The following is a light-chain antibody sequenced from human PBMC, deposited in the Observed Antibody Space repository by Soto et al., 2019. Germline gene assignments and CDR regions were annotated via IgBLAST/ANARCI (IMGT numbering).Light chain of an antibody. Sequence: QPVLTQSPSASASLGASVKLTCTLSSGPSDYAIAWHQQAEKGRRDLMKVKSDGSHSKGDGIPDRLSGSSSGAERYLTISSLQSEDEDDYCCQTWATGIRVFGGGTKLTVL. V-gene: IGLV4-69*01. CDR2: VKSDGSH. CDR1: SGPSDYA. CDR3: QTWATGIRV. J-gene: IGLJ3*02.